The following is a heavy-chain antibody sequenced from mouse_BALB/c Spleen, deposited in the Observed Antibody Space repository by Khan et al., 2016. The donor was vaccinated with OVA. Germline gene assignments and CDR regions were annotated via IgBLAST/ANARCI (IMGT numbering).Heavy chain of an antibody. CDR1: GFSLTNYG. V-gene: IGHV2-6*02. CDR3: ARYSFGYAMDY. CDR2: IWSDGYT. D-gene: IGHD2-12*01. Sequence: VELVESGPGLVAPSQSLSITCTVSGFSLTNYGVHWVRQPPGKGLEWLVVIWSDGYTTYNSALKSRLSISKDNSKSQVFLKMNSLQTDDTAIYYCARYSFGYAMDYWGQGTSFTVSS. J-gene: IGHJ4*01.